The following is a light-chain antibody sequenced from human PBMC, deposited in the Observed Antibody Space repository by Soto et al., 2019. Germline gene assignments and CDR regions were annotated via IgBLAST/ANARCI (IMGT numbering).Light chain of an antibody. CDR1: SSDVGSYNL. CDR3: SSYATSTTYVV. CDR2: EGN. V-gene: IGLV2-23*01. Sequence: QSALTQPASVSGSPGQSITISCTGTSSDVGSYNLVSWYQQHPGKAPKLMIYEGNKRPSGASNRFSGSESGNTASLTISGLQAEDEAYYYCSSYATSTTYVVFGGGTKLTVL. J-gene: IGLJ2*01.